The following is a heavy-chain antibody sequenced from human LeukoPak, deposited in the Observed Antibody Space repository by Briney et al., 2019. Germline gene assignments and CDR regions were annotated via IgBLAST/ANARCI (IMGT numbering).Heavy chain of an antibody. J-gene: IGHJ5*02. Sequence: GGSLRLSCAASGFTFSSYSMNWVRQAPGKGLEWVSYISSSSSTIYYADSVKGRFTISRDNAKNSLYLQMNSLRAEDTAVYYCARDVAGTTDLHWFDPWGQGTLVTVSS. CDR3: ARDVAGTTDLHWFDP. V-gene: IGHV3-48*01. D-gene: IGHD1-7*01. CDR1: GFTFSSYS. CDR2: ISSSSSTI.